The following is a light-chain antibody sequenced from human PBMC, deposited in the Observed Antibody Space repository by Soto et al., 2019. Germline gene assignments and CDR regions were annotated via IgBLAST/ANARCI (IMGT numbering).Light chain of an antibody. CDR3: QQRSTWLYT. J-gene: IGKJ2*01. CDR1: QDVGIF. V-gene: IGKV3-11*02. Sequence: EILLAQSPATLSLSPGERATLSCKASQDVGIFLAWYQQEPGQAPRLLIHDASNRATGVPARFSGSGSGRDFTLTITSLEPEDFAVYYCQQRSTWLYTFGQGTKLEV. CDR2: DAS.